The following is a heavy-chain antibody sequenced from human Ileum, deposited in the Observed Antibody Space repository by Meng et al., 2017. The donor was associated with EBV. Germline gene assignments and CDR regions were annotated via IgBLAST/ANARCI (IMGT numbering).Heavy chain of an antibody. Sequence: HLQGHGRGLVKASELLSLPCPVAGGSVTSGSYYWSWIRQPPGEGLEWIGYIYYTGSTNYNPSLKSRVTISVDTSKNQFSLNLTSVTAADTAVYYCARGTGTTFAWGQGTLVTVSS. D-gene: IGHD1-1*01. J-gene: IGHJ5*02. CDR1: GGSVTSGSYY. V-gene: IGHV4-61*01. CDR3: ARGTGTTFA. CDR2: IYYTGST.